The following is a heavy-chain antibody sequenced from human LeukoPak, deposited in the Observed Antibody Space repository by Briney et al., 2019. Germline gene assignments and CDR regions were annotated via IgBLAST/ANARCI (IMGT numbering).Heavy chain of an antibody. CDR2: IIPIFGTA. CDR1: GGTFSSYA. Sequence: SVKVSCKASGGTFSSYAISWVRQAPGQGLEWMGGIIPIFGTANYAQKFQGRVTITADESTSTAYMELSSLRSEDTAVYYCASGGDIVVVPAADAHNRFDPWGQGTLVTVSS. V-gene: IGHV1-69*13. D-gene: IGHD2-2*01. J-gene: IGHJ5*02. CDR3: ASGGDIVVVPAADAHNRFDP.